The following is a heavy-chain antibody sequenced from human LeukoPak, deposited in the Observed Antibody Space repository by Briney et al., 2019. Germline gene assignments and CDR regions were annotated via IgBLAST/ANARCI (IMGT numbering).Heavy chain of an antibody. CDR1: GFTFSSYG. J-gene: IGHJ3*02. V-gene: IGHV3-30*18. D-gene: IGHD3-22*01. Sequence: PGGSLRLSCAASGFTFSSYGMHWVRQAPGKGLEWVAVISYDGSNKYYADSVKGRFTISRDNSKNTLYLQMNSLRAEDTAVYYCAKPRIVTDAFDIWGQGTMVTVSS. CDR2: ISYDGSNK. CDR3: AKPRIVTDAFDI.